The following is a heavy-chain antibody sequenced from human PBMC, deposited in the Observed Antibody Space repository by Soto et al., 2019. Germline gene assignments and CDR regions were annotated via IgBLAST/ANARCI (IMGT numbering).Heavy chain of an antibody. CDR1: VDSVSSNSAA. CDR2: TYYRSKWYN. D-gene: IGHD3-3*01. J-gene: IGHJ6*02. V-gene: IGHV6-1*01. Sequence: SQTLSLTCAISVDSVSSNSAAWNWIRRSPSRGLEWLGRTYYRSKWYNDYAVSVKSRITINTDTSKNQFSLQLNSVTPEDTAVYYCARDPGYDFWSGYYSRVHYYGMDVWGQGTTVTVSS. CDR3: ARDPGYDFWSGYYSRVHYYGMDV.